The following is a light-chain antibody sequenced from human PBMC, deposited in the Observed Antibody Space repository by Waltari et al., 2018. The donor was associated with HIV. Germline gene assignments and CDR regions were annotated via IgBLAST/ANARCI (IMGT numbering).Light chain of an antibody. CDR3: QSYDSSLSGWV. J-gene: IGLJ3*02. V-gene: IGLV1-40*01. CDR1: SSTIGPGYD. Sequence: QSVLTQPPSVSGAPGQRVTISCTGSSSTIGPGYDLHWYQQLPGTAPKLLIYGNSNRPSGVPDRFSGSKSGTSASLAITGLQAEDEADYYCQSYDSSLSGWVFGGGTKLTVL. CDR2: GNS.